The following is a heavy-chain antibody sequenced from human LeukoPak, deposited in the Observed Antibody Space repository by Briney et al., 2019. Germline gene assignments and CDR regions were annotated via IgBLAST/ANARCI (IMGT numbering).Heavy chain of an antibody. CDR2: IIPILGIA. Sequence: SVKVSCKASGGTFSSYAISWVRQAPGQGLEWMGRIIPILGIANYAQKFQGRVTITADESTSTAYMELSSLRSEDTAVYYCATSLYSSSWSRDAFDIWGQGTMVTVSS. CDR3: ATSLYSSSWSRDAFDI. V-gene: IGHV1-69*04. CDR1: GGTFSSYA. D-gene: IGHD6-13*01. J-gene: IGHJ3*02.